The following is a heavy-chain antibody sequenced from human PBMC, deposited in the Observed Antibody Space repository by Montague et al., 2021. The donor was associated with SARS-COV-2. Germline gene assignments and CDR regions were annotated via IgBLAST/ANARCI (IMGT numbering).Heavy chain of an antibody. CDR2: MHSTGST. Sequence: SETLSLTCSVSGGFINTYFWGWIRQSPGKGLEWVGYMHSTGSTAYNPSLKSRVIISVDTSKTQISLKLSSVSAADTALYYCARAVVGAKTATIESWGQGTLVTVSS. CDR3: ARAVVGAKTATIES. D-gene: IGHD2-15*01. V-gene: IGHV4-59*01. J-gene: IGHJ4*02. CDR1: GGFINTYF.